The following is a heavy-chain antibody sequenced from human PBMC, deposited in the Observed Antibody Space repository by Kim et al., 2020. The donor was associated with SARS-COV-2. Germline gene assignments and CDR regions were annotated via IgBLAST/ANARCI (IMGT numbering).Heavy chain of an antibody. Sequence: ASVKVSCKASGYTFTSYYMHWVRQAPGQGLEWMGIINPSGGSASYAQKFQGRVTITRDTSTSTVYMELSSLRAEDTAVYYCARDYTSGPGGDYWGQGTLVTVSS. CDR2: INPSGGSA. V-gene: IGHV1-46*01. CDR1: GYTFTSYY. CDR3: ARDYTSGPGGDY. J-gene: IGHJ4*02. D-gene: IGHD3-3*01.